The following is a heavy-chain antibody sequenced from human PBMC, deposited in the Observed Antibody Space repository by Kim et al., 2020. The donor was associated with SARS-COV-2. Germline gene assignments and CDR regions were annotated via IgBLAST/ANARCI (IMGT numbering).Heavy chain of an antibody. D-gene: IGHD2-8*01. CDR3: ARRLPYIVLMVYAMKHDAFDI. CDR2: IYYSGST. CDR1: GGSISSSSYY. Sequence: SETLSLTCTVSGGSISSSSYYWGWIRQPPGKGLEWIGSIYYSGSTYYNPSLKSRVTISVDTSKNQFSLKLSSVTAADTAVYYCARRLPYIVLMVYAMKHDAFDIWGQGTMVTVSS. V-gene: IGHV4-39*01. J-gene: IGHJ3*02.